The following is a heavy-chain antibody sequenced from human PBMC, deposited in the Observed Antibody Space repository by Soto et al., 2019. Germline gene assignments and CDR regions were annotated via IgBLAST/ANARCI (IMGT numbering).Heavy chain of an antibody. D-gene: IGHD2-15*01. J-gene: IGHJ6*02. CDR1: GGSISSGDYY. CDR2: IYYSGST. Sequence: PSETLSLTCTVSGGSISSGDYYWSWIRQPPGKGLEWIGYIYYSGSTYYNPSLKSRVTISVDTSKNQFSLKLSSVTAADTAVYYCARDGGRVDYYYGMDVWDQGTTVTVSS. CDR3: ARDGGRVDYYYGMDV. V-gene: IGHV4-30-4*01.